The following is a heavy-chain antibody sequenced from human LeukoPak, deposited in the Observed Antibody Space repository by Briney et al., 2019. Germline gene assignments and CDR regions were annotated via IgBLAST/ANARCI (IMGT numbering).Heavy chain of an antibody. J-gene: IGHJ4*02. CDR2: ISADNGNT. Sequence: ASVKVSCKGSGYTFTNYGISWVRQAPGQGLKWMGWISADNGNTKYTEKFQGRIAMTTDTATSTAYMDLRSLRSDDTAVYSCAKSWRSCSSTNCQGDYWGLGTLVTVSS. V-gene: IGHV1-18*01. CDR3: AKSWRSCSSTNCQGDY. D-gene: IGHD2-2*01. CDR1: GYTFTNYG.